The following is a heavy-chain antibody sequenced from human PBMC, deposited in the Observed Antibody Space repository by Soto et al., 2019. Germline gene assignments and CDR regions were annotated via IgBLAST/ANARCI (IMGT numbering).Heavy chain of an antibody. CDR2: IYHSGST. J-gene: IGHJ4*02. D-gene: IGHD5-12*01. CDR3: AAGGGLPRYY. V-gene: IGHV4-30-2*01. Sequence: QLQLQESGSGLVKPSQTLSLTCAVSGGSISSGGYSWSWIRQPPGKGLEWIGYIYHSGSTHYNPPLKSRVNIAVDRSKNQFSLKLSSVTAADTAVYYCAAGGGLPRYYWGQGTLVTVSS. CDR1: GGSISSGGYS.